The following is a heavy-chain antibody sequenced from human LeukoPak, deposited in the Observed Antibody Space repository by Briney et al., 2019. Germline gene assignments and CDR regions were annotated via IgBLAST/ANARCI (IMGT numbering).Heavy chain of an antibody. Sequence: GGSLGLSCVASGFTVSSKYMSWVRQAPGKGLEWVSVIYSGGSTYYGESVKGRFTISRDNSKNTVYLQMNALRAEDSAVYYCARGAVWCLGSYGLDVWGQGTTVTVSS. V-gene: IGHV3-53*01. D-gene: IGHD5/OR15-5a*01. CDR3: ARGAVWCLGSYGLDV. CDR2: IYSGGST. J-gene: IGHJ6*02. CDR1: GFTVSSKY.